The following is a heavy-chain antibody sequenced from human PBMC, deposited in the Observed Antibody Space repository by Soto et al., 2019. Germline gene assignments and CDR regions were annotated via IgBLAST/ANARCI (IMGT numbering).Heavy chain of an antibody. J-gene: IGHJ5*02. CDR1: GGSINDFAYY. CDR2: VYHNENT. CDR3: ERRERDYGSTSGFDP. D-gene: IGHD3-16*01. Sequence: QLHLQESGPGLVRPSETLSLTCTVSGGSINDFAYYWGWIRQPPGKGLEWIGTVYHNENTYYNPSRKRRLTITANTATNQFSLNPSYVNAADTAINFCERRERDYGSTSGFDPKGQGALVTVSS. V-gene: IGHV4-39*01.